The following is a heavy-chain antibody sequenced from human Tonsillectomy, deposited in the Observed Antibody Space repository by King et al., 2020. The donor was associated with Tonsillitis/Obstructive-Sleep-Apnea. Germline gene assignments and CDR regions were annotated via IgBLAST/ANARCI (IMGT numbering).Heavy chain of an antibody. CDR2: ISSSSSTI. CDR1: GFTFSDYY. CDR3: ARPKYYYDSDGYYFDY. J-gene: IGHJ4*02. Sequence: VQLVESGGGLVKPGESLRLSCAASGFTFSDYYMSWFRQAPGKGLEWVSYISSSSSTIYYADSVKGRFTISRDNAKNSLYLEMNSLRSEDTAVYYCARPKYYYDSDGYYFDYWRQGTLVTVSS. V-gene: IGHV3-11*01. D-gene: IGHD3-22*01.